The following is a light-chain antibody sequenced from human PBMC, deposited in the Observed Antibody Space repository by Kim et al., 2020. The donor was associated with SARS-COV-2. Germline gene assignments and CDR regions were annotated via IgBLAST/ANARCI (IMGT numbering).Light chain of an antibody. V-gene: IGLV3-19*01. CDR2: GKN. CDR1: SLRSYY. Sequence: ALGQTVRITCQGDSLRSYYASWYQHKPGQAPVLVIYGKNNRPPGIPDRFSGSSSGNTASLTITGAQAEDEADYYCNSRDSSGNHWVFGGGTQLTVL. J-gene: IGLJ3*02. CDR3: NSRDSSGNHWV.